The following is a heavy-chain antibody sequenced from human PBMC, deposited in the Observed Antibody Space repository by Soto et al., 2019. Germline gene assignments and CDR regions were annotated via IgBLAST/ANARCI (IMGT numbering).Heavy chain of an antibody. CDR3: ARPFRGTYSGYDFYFDY. CDR1: GFTFSSYA. D-gene: IGHD5-12*01. CDR2: ISYDGSNK. J-gene: IGHJ4*02. Sequence: GGSLRLSCAASGFTFSSYAMHWVRQAPGKGLEWVAVISYDGSNKYYADSVKGRFTISRDNSKNTLYLQMNSLRAEDTAVYYCARPFRGTYSGYDFYFDYWGQGTLVTVSS. V-gene: IGHV3-30-3*01.